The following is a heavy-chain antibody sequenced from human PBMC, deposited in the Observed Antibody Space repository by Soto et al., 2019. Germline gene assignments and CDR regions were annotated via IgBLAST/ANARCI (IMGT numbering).Heavy chain of an antibody. Sequence: EGQLLESGGGLVQPGGSLRLSCAASGFTFSNHGMSWARQAPGKGLEWVSSISRSADETFYADSEKGRFTISRDNSKSTLFLQMNTLRVEDTAVYYCVKIGVLGQWYFDLWGRGTRVTVSA. CDR1: GFTFSNHG. J-gene: IGHJ2*01. CDR3: VKIGVLGQWYFDL. D-gene: IGHD3-22*01. V-gene: IGHV3-23*01. CDR2: ISRSADET.